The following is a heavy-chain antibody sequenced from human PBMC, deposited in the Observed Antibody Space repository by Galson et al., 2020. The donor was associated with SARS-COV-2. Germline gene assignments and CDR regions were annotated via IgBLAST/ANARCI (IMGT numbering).Heavy chain of an antibody. V-gene: IGHV3-20*04. CDR2: INWNGGST. D-gene: IGHD3-16*01. Sequence: GGSLRLSCAASGFTFDDYGMSWVRQAPGKGLEWVSGINWNGGSTGYADSVKGRFTISRDNAKNSLYLQMNSLRAKDTALYYCARTPPLGYDYVWGSSVFDYWGQGTLVTVSS. CDR1: GFTFDDYG. CDR3: ARTPPLGYDYVWGSSVFDY. J-gene: IGHJ4*02.